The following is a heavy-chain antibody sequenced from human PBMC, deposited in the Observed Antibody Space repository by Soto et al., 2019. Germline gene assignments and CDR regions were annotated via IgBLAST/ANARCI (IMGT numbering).Heavy chain of an antibody. V-gene: IGHV3-21*06. D-gene: IGHD3-16*01. J-gene: IGHJ5*02. CDR1: GFTFTRYS. CDR2: ISSTTNYI. CDR3: ARDLSPYSDYYDESTSETWFDP. Sequence: EVQLVESGGGLVKPGGSLRLSCAASGFTFTRYSMNWVRQAPGKGLEWVSSISSTTNYIYYGDSMKGRFTISRDNAKNSLYLEMNSLRAEDTAVYYCARDLSPYSDYYDESTSETWFDPWGQGTLVTVSS.